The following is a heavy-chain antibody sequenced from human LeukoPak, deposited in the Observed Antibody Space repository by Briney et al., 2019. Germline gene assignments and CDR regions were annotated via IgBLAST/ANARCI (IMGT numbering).Heavy chain of an antibody. J-gene: IGHJ3*02. V-gene: IGHV5-10-1*01. CDR2: IDPSDSYT. D-gene: IGHD2-21*02. Sequence: GESLKISCKGSGYSFTSYWIGWVRQMPGKGLEWMGRIDPSDSYTNYSPSFQGHVTISADKSISTAYLQWSSLKASDTAMYYCASLRGAYCGGDCYPSGDAFDIWGQGTMVTVSS. CDR1: GYSFTSYW. CDR3: ASLRGAYCGGDCYPSGDAFDI.